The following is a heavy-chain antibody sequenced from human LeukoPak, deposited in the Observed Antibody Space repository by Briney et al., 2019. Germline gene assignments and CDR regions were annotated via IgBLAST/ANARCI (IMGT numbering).Heavy chain of an antibody. CDR1: GFTFSSYS. D-gene: IGHD2-15*01. J-gene: IGHJ6*03. CDR3: ARDLGYCSGGSCLYYYYYMDV. CDR2: LSSSSSTI. V-gene: IGHV3-48*01. Sequence: GGSLRLSCAASGFTFSSYSMNWVRQAPGKGLEWVSYLSSSSSTIYYADSVKGRFTISRDIAKNSLYLQMNSLRAEDTAVYYCARDLGYCSGGSCLYYYYYMDVWGKGTSVTVSS.